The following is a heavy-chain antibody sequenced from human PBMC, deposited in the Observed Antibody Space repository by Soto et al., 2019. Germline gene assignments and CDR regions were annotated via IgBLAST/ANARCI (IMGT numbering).Heavy chain of an antibody. CDR3: VKDGGYCSSTTCYSPRNHYFDS. CDR2: IKFDGGEK. V-gene: IGHV3-7*03. Sequence: GGSLRLSCAASGFTFSDYWMSWVRQAPGKGPEWVANIKFDGGEKQYVDSVKGRFSISRDNSRNSLFLQMNSLRAGDTAVYYCVKDGGYCSSTTCYSPRNHYFDSWGQGTLVTVSS. CDR1: GFTFSDYW. J-gene: IGHJ4*02. D-gene: IGHD2-2*01.